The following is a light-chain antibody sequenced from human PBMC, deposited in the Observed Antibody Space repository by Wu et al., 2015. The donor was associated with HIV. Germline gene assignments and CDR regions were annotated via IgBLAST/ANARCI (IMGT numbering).Light chain of an antibody. J-gene: IGKJ5*01. CDR1: QSVTSNY. CDR3: QQYGSSPPVT. CDR2: ATS. Sequence: DTLLTQSPGTLSLSPGERATLSCRASQSVTSNYLAWYQQKPGQAPRLLIYATSNRATGIPDRISGSGSGTLFTLTISRLEPEDSAVYYCQQYGSSPPVTFGQGTRLEIK. V-gene: IGKV3-20*01.